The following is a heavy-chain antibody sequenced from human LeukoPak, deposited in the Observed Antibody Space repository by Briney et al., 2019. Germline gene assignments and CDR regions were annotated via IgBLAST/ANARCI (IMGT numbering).Heavy chain of an antibody. V-gene: IGHV3-30-3*01. CDR1: GFTFSSYA. CDR2: ISYDGSNK. J-gene: IGHJ4*02. CDR3: AKEAGDAGPYYFDY. Sequence: GRSLRLSCAASGFTFSSYAMHWVRQAPGKGLEWVAVISYDGSNKYYADSVKGRFTISRDNSKNTLYLQMNSLRAEDTAVYYCAKEAGDAGPYYFDYWGQGTLVTVSS. D-gene: IGHD7-27*01.